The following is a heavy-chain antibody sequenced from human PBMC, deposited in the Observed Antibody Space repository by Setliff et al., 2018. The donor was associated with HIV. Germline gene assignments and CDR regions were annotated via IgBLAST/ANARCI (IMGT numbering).Heavy chain of an antibody. V-gene: IGHV4-34*01. CDR1: GGSFIDHY. Sequence: SETLSLTCAVYGGSFIDHYWTWIRQPPGKGLEWIGEINHSGSTNYNPSLKSRVAISVDTSRSQFSLKLRSVTAADTAVYYCARHKTNYDFYAFDVWGQGTMVTVSS. CDR2: INHSGST. J-gene: IGHJ3*01. D-gene: IGHD3-3*01. CDR3: ARHKTNYDFYAFDV.